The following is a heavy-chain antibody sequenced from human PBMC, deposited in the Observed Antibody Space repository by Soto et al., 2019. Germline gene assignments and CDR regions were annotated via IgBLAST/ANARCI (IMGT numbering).Heavy chain of an antibody. D-gene: IGHD2-2*01. V-gene: IGHV3-9*01. J-gene: IGHJ5*02. CDR2: ISWNRGSI. CDR3: AKGSRGMIYCSSTRCYGGNWFDP. CDR1: GFTFDDYA. Sequence: SLRLSCAASGFTFDDYAMHWVRQAPGKGLEWVSGISWNRGSIGYADSVKGRFMISRDNAKNSLYLQMNSLRDEDTALYYCAKGSRGMIYCSSTRCYGGNWFDPWGQGTLVTVSS.